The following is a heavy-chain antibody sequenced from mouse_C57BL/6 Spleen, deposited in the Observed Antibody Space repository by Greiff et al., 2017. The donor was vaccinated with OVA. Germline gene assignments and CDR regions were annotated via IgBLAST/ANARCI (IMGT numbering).Heavy chain of an antibody. V-gene: IGHV1-72*01. D-gene: IGHD1-1*01. Sequence: QVQLKQPGAELVKPGASVKLSCKASGYTFTSYWMHWVKQRPGRGLEWIGRIDPNSGGTKYNEKFKSKATLTVDKPSSTAYMQLSSLTSEDSAVYYCARWDFITTVVATDAMDYWGQGTSVTVSS. J-gene: IGHJ4*01. CDR1: GYTFTSYW. CDR3: ARWDFITTVVATDAMDY. CDR2: IDPNSGGT.